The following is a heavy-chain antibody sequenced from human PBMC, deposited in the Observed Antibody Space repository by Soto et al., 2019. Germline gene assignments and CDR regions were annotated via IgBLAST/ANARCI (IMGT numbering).Heavy chain of an antibody. Sequence: QVQLVQSGAEVKKPGASVKVSCKASGYTFTGYYMHWVRQAPGQGLEWMGWINPNSGGTNYAQKFQGRVTMTRDTSISTAYMELSRLRSDDTAVYYCARGTPNYDSSGHADYRGQGTLVTVSS. J-gene: IGHJ4*02. D-gene: IGHD3-22*01. CDR3: ARGTPNYDSSGHADY. V-gene: IGHV1-2*02. CDR1: GYTFTGYY. CDR2: INPNSGGT.